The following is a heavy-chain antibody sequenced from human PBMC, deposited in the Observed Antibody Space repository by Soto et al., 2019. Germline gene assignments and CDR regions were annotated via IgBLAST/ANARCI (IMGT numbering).Heavy chain of an antibody. Sequence: GASVKVSCKASGYTFTSYGISWVRQAPGQGLEWMGWISAYNGNTNYAQKLQGRVTMTTDTSTSTAYMELRSLRSDDTAVYYCARASSSCSSTSCFFYWGQGTLVTVS. V-gene: IGHV1-18*01. J-gene: IGHJ4*02. CDR1: GYTFTSYG. CDR3: ARASSSCSSTSCFFY. CDR2: ISAYNGNT. D-gene: IGHD2-2*01.